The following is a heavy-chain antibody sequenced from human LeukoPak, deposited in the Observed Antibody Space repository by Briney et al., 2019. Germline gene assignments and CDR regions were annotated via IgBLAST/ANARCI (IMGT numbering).Heavy chain of an antibody. V-gene: IGHV4-59*08. CDR3: ARLLGSAATYYDFWSGYTSDAFDI. J-gene: IGHJ3*02. CDR2: IYYSGST. Sequence: SETLSLTCTVSGGSISSYYWSWIRQPPGKGLEWIGYIYYSGSTNYNPSLKSRVTISVDTSKNQFSLKLSSVTAADTAVYYCARLLGSAATYYDFWSGYTSDAFDIWGQGTMVTVSS. CDR1: GGSISSYY. D-gene: IGHD3-3*01.